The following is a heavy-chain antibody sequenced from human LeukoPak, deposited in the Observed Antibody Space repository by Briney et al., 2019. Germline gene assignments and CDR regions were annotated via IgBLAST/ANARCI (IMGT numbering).Heavy chain of an antibody. CDR2: ISVYNGNT. Sequence: ASVKVSCKPSGYTFTSYGITWVRQAPGQGLEWMGWISVYNGNTNYAQKLQGRVTMTTDTSTSTAYMELRSLRSDDTAVYYCARGGSGAYGSGSYYTPLDIWGQGTMVTVSS. J-gene: IGHJ3*02. V-gene: IGHV1-18*01. CDR1: GYTFTSYG. CDR3: ARGGSGAYGSGSYYTPLDI. D-gene: IGHD3-10*01.